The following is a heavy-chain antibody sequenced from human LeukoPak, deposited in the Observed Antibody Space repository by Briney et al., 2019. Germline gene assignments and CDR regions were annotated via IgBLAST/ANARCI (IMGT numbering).Heavy chain of an antibody. D-gene: IGHD3-22*01. CDR1: GFTFGDYV. CDR3: TRRYNYDSSGYYYVRDAFDI. Sequence: YPGGSLRLSCTASGFTFGDYVMSWVRQAPGKGLEWVGFIRSKTYGGTTKNAASVKGRFTTSRDDSRSIAYLQMNSLKTEDTAVYYCTRRYNYDSSGYYYVRDAFDIWGQGTMVTVSS. CDR2: IRSKTYGGTT. V-gene: IGHV3-49*04. J-gene: IGHJ3*02.